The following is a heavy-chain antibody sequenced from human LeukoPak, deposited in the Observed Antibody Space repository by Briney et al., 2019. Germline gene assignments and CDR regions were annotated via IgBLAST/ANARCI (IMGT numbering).Heavy chain of an antibody. CDR3: VNLGYSD. D-gene: IGHD5-12*01. V-gene: IGHV3-7*01. Sequence: GGSLRLSCEASGFSFSAAWMTWVRQAPGKGLEWVATIKNDGSDKYYVDSVTGRFTLSRDNAKNSVYLQMNSLRVEDTAVYYCVNLGYSDGGQGTLVTVSS. J-gene: IGHJ4*02. CDR2: IKNDGSDK. CDR1: GFSFSAAW.